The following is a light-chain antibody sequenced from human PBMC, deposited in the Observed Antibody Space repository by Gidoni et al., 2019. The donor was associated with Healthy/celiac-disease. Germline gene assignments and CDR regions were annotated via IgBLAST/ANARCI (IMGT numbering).Light chain of an antibody. J-gene: IGLJ2*01. CDR3: SSYAGSNNVV. CDR2: EVS. Sequence: QSALTQPPSASGSPGQSVTISCTGTSSDVGVYNYVSWYQPHPGKAPKLMIYEVSKRPSGVPDRFSGSKSGNTASLTVSGLQAYEADYYCSSYAGSNNVVFGGGTKLTVL. V-gene: IGLV2-8*01. CDR1: SSDVGVYNY.